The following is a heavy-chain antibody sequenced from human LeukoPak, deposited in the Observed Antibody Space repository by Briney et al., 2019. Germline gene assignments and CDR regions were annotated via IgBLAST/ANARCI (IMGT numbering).Heavy chain of an antibody. CDR3: AKDQCTRASCDGYPGH. CDR1: GFTFSSYG. CDR2: IHFDGSPK. D-gene: IGHD2-2*03. Sequence: PGGSLRLSCAASGFTFSSYGVHWVRQAPGKGLEWVAFIHFDGSPKYSGDSVKGRFTVSRDNSKNTLYLQMNSLRPEDTAVYYCAKDQCTRASCDGYPGHWGQGTLVTVSS. V-gene: IGHV3-30*02. J-gene: IGHJ4*02.